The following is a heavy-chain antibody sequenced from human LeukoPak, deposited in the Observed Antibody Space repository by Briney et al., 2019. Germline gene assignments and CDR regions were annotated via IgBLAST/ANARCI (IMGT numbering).Heavy chain of an antibody. CDR3: ARAVTVVTRGGLVFDY. J-gene: IGHJ4*02. Sequence: GGSLRLSCAASVFTFRGYMMNWGREAPGEGVEWVSYISSSSNTIYYADSVKGRFTISRDNANNSLFLPMNSLRDEDTSVSYCARAVTVVTRGGLVFDYWGQGTLVTVSS. CDR1: VFTFRGYM. D-gene: IGHD2-21*02. CDR2: ISSSSNTI. V-gene: IGHV3-48*02.